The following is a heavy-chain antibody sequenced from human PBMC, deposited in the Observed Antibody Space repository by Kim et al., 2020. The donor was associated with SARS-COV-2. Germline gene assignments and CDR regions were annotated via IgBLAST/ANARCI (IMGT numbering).Heavy chain of an antibody. CDR3: ARIERNGDSCNH. J-gene: IGHJ5*02. Sequence: GGSLRLSCAVSGFTFSDYYMNWIRQAPGKGLEWVSKISSSGGTTYYADSVKGRFTISRDNAKNSLYLQMNSLRADDTAVYFCARIERNGDSCNHWGQGTLVTVSS. V-gene: IGHV3-11*01. D-gene: IGHD2-15*01. CDR2: ISSSGGTT. CDR1: GFTFSDYY.